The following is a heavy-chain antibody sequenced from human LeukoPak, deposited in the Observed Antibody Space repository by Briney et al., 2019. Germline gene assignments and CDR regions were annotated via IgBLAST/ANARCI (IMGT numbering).Heavy chain of an antibody. D-gene: IGHD4-11*01. CDR1: GFTLSSYL. V-gene: IGHV3-74*01. J-gene: IGHJ6*02. CDR2: INSDGRRT. CDR3: AKTTGRADYSSDGGYYGLDV. Sequence: GGSLRLSCAASGFTLSSYLIHWVRQAPGKGLVWVSRINSDGRRTTYADSVKGRFTISRDNAKNTLYLQMNSLRTEDTAVYYCAKTTGRADYSSDGGYYGLDVWGHGTTVTVSS.